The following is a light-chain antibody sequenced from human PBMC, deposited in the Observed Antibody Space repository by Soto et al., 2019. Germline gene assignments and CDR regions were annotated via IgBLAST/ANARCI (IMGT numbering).Light chain of an antibody. CDR1: QSVINNF. J-gene: IGKJ1*01. CDR2: GAS. V-gene: IGKV3-20*01. Sequence: EIVLTQSPGTLSLSPGEGVTLSCRASQSVINNFLAWYQQKPGQAPRLLIYGASSRATGIPDRFSGSGSGTDFTLTISRLEPEDFAVYYCQQYVSSPWTFGQGTKVEIK. CDR3: QQYVSSPWT.